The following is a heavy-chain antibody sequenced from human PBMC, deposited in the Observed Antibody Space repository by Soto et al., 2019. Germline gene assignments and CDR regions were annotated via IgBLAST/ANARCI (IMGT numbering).Heavy chain of an antibody. CDR2: TKEDGSET. CDR1: GFTFNNYA. CDR3: ASGYAGHATWFDP. J-gene: IGHJ5*02. V-gene: IGHV3-7*01. D-gene: IGHD5-12*01. Sequence: GAGLRLSCSASGFTFNNYAMSSVRQAPGKGLEWVANTKEDGSETYYEDSVKGRFIISRDNVENSVYLQMSSLSAEDTALYYCASGYAGHATWFDPWGQGTLVTVSS.